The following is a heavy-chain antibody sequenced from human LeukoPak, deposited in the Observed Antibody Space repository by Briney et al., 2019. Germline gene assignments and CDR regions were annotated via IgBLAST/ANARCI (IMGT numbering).Heavy chain of an antibody. CDR2: IYSGGSP. Sequence: PGGSLRLSCAASGFTVRSSYMSWVRQAPGKGLEWVSVIYSGGSPDYADSAKGRFTISSDNSKNTLYLQMNSLRVEDTAVYYCVRDRRDYSGSCLDSWGQGTLVTVSS. D-gene: IGHD5-12*01. V-gene: IGHV3-53*01. J-gene: IGHJ5*01. CDR3: VRDRRDYSGSCLDS. CDR1: GFTVRSSY.